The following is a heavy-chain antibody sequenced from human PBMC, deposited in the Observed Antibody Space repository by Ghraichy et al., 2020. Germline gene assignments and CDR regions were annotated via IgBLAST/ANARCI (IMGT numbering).Heavy chain of an antibody. V-gene: IGHV1-2*02. CDR1: GYTFTGYY. D-gene: IGHD6-13*01. Sequence: ASVKVSCKASGYTFTGYYMHWVRQAPGQGLEWMGWINPNSGGTNYAQKFQGRVTMTRDTSISTAYMELSRLRSDDTAVYYCAREPRRIAAAGRVGFDPWGQGTLVTVSS. CDR2: INPNSGGT. CDR3: AREPRRIAAAGRVGFDP. J-gene: IGHJ5*02.